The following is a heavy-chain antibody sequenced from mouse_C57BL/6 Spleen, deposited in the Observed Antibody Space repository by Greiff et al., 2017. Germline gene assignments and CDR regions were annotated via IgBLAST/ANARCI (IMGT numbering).Heavy chain of an antibody. J-gene: IGHJ4*01. D-gene: IGHD1-1*01. CDR1: GYTFTSYW. CDR3: AITTVAYAMDY. V-gene: IGHV1-64*01. CDR2: IHPNSGST. Sequence: QVQLQQPGAELVKPGASVKLSCKASGYTFTSYWMHWVKQRPGQGLEWIGMIHPNSGSTNYNEKFKSKATLTVDKSSSTAYMQLSSLTSEDSAVYYCAITTVAYAMDYWGQGTSVTVSS.